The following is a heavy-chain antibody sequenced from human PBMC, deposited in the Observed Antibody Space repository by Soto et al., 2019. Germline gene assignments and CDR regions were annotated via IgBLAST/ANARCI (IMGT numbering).Heavy chain of an antibody. V-gene: IGHV4-39*01. CDR1: GGSISSSSYY. Sequence: SETLSLTCTVSGGSISSSSYYWGWIRQPPGKGLEWIANVYYNGHTYYNASLESRVTMSVDTSKNQFSLKLSSVTATDTAVYYCAEVVDKPAAYFDSWSQRAPVTVSS. CDR2: VYYNGHT. D-gene: IGHD5-12*01. J-gene: IGHJ4*02. CDR3: AEVVDKPAAYFDS.